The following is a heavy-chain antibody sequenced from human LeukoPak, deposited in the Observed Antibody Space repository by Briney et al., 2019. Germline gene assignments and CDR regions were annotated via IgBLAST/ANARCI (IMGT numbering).Heavy chain of an antibody. CDR2: INHSGST. Sequence: SETLSLTCAVYGGSFSGYYWSWIRQPPGKGLEWIGEINHSGSTNYNPSLKSRVTISVDTSKNQFSLKLSSVTAADTAVYYCARRRRKQQLVRGVDYWGQGTLVTVSS. CDR3: ARRRRKQQLVRGVDY. D-gene: IGHD6-6*01. CDR1: GGSFSGYY. J-gene: IGHJ4*02. V-gene: IGHV4-34*01.